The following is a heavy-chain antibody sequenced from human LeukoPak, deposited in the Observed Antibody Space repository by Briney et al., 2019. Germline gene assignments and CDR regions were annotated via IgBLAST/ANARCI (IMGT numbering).Heavy chain of an antibody. CDR3: ASSLDYGDYYFDY. Sequence: SETLSLTYTVSGGSISSSSYYWGWIRQPPGKGLEWIGSIYYSGSTYYNPSLKSRVTISVDTSKNQFSLKLSSVTAADTAVYYCASSLDYGDYYFDYWGQGTLVTVSS. CDR1: GGSISSSSYY. V-gene: IGHV4-39*01. CDR2: IYYSGST. D-gene: IGHD4-17*01. J-gene: IGHJ4*02.